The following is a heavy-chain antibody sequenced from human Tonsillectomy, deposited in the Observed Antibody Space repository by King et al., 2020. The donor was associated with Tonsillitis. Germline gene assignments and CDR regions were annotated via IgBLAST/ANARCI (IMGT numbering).Heavy chain of an antibody. CDR3: ARVEVGFWSGPYFDY. CDR2: IYYSGST. CDR1: GGSISSYY. V-gene: IGHV4-59*01. D-gene: IGHD3-3*01. J-gene: IGHJ4*01. Sequence: QLQESGPGLVKPSETLSLTCTVSGGSISSYYWSWIRQPPGKGLEWIGYIYYSGSTNYNPSLKSRVTISVDTSKNQFSLKLSSVTAADTAVYYCARVEVGFWSGPYFDYWGHGTLVTVSS.